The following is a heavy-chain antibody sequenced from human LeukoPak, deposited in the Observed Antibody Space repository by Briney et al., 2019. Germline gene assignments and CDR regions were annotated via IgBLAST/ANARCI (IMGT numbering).Heavy chain of an antibody. Sequence: GGSLRLSCAASGFTFSNAWMTWVRQAPGKGLEWVASINQDGGEIHYVDSVKGRFTISRDNAKNSLYLQMNSLTAEDTAVHYCVRAHHPGGWFDPWGQGTLVTVSS. CDR1: GFTFSNAW. D-gene: IGHD3-10*01. CDR3: VRAHHPGGWFDP. CDR2: INQDGGEI. J-gene: IGHJ5*02. V-gene: IGHV3-7*04.